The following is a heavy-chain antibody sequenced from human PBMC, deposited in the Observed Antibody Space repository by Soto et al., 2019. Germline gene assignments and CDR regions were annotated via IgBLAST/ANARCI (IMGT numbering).Heavy chain of an antibody. D-gene: IGHD3-10*01. V-gene: IGHV1-8*01. CDR3: ARADPLTTTMVRGVILYYYYYYMDV. CDR1: GYTFTSYA. J-gene: IGHJ6*03. CDR2: MNPNSGNT. Sequence: QVQLVQSGAEVKKPGASVKVSCKASGYTFTSYAINWVRQATGQGLEWMGWMNPNSGNTGYAQKFQGRVTMTRNTSIRTAYMKLSSLRSEDTAVYYCARADPLTTTMVRGVILYYYYYYMDVWGKGTTVTVSS.